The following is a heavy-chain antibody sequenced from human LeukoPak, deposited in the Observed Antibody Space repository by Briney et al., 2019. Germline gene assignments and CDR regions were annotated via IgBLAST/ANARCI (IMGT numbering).Heavy chain of an antibody. CDR1: GFTFSSYW. V-gene: IGHV3-74*01. D-gene: IGHD5-18*01. CDR2: INRDGSET. J-gene: IGHJ6*02. Sequence: PGESLRLSCAASGFTFSSYWMYWVRQAPGKGLVWVSRINRDGSETNYAESVRGRITVSRDNAKNTLHLQMNSLRAEDTAVYYCARDAVDTANAVWGQGTTVTVSS. CDR3: ARDAVDTANAV.